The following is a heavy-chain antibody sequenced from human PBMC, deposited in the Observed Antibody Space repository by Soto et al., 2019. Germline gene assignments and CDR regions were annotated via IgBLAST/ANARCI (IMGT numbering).Heavy chain of an antibody. Sequence: SGPTLVNPTQTLTLTCTFSGFSLSTSGVHVGWIRQPPGKALEWLALIYWDDDKRYSPSLKSMLTITKDTSKNQVVLTMSNMDPVDTATYYWAHATNKAAAGYYFDYWGQGTLVTVS. V-gene: IGHV2-5*02. CDR2: IYWDDDK. J-gene: IGHJ4*02. D-gene: IGHD6-13*01. CDR3: AHATNKAAAGYYFDY. CDR1: GFSLSTSGVH.